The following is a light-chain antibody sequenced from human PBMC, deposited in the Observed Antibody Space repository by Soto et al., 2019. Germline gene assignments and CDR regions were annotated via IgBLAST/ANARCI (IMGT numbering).Light chain of an antibody. Sequence: IVLTQSPGTLSLSPGQRATLSCRASQNLSHNRLAWYQQRPGQAPRLLIYSASSRTGGTPDRFSGSGTGTDFTLTISGLEPEDFAVYYCQQHDTFPGPFGQGTKVEIK. CDR2: SAS. CDR3: QQHDTFPGP. V-gene: IGKV3-20*01. CDR1: QNLSHNR. J-gene: IGKJ1*01.